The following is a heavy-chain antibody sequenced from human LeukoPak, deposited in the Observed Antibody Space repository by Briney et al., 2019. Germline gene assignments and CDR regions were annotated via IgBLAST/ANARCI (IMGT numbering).Heavy chain of an antibody. J-gene: IGHJ6*03. CDR2: IYYTGST. CDR3: ARELIVPDGGGYYYYYMDV. V-gene: IGHV4-31*03. Sequence: PSETLSLTCTVSGGSINSGGYYWSWLRHHPGKGLEWIGYIYYTGSTYYNPSLKSRVTISVDTSKSQFSLKLSSVSAADTAVYYCARELIVPDGGGYYYYYMDVWDKGTTVTVSS. D-gene: IGHD2-2*01. CDR1: GGSINSGGYY.